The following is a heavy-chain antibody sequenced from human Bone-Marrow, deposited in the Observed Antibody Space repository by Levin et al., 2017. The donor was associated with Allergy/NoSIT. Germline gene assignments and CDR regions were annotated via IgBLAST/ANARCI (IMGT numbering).Heavy chain of an antibody. Sequence: GGSLRLSCSGSGFIFDKYAMTWVRQAPGKGLEWVSQLTGSGGTAFYADSVKGRFTISRDNTERTLYLQMNSLRDEDTAVYYCATHLPTSVAGTYAFWGQGTLVTVSS. V-gene: IGHV3-23*01. J-gene: IGHJ4*02. CDR1: GFIFDKYA. CDR3: ATHLPTSVAGTYAF. D-gene: IGHD6-19*01. CDR2: LTGSGGTA.